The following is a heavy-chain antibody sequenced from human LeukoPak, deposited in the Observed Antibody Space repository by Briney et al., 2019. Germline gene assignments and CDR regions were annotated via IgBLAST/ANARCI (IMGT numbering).Heavy chain of an antibody. CDR2: IFYSGGT. CDR3: ARGGTYNAGWPYFDS. Sequence: SETLSLTCTVSGGSISSSSYYWGWIRQPPGEGLEWIGSIFYSGGTYYNPSLRSRLTISVDTSKNQFSLKLSSVTAADTAVYYCARGGTYNAGWPYFDSWGQGTLVTVSS. J-gene: IGHJ4*02. D-gene: IGHD1-14*01. CDR1: GGSISSSSYY. V-gene: IGHV4-39*07.